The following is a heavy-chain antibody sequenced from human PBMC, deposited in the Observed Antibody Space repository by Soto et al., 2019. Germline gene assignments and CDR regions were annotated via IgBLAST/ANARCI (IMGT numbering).Heavy chain of an antibody. J-gene: IGHJ6*02. CDR2: IRSKANSYAT. CDR3: TRQVDYYRSGSYYNGYYYGMDV. Sequence: EVQLVESGGGLVQPGGSLKLSCAASGFTCSGSAMHWVRQASGKGLEWVGRIRSKANSYATAYAASVKGRFTISRDDSKNTAYLQMNSLKTEDTAVYYCTRQVDYYRSGSYYNGYYYGMDVWGQGTTVTVSS. CDR1: GFTCSGSA. V-gene: IGHV3-73*02. D-gene: IGHD3-10*01.